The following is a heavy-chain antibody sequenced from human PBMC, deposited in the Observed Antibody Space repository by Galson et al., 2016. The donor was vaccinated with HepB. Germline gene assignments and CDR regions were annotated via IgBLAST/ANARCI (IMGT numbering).Heavy chain of an antibody. D-gene: IGHD3-16*02. CDR1: VFNFRTYV. V-gene: IGHV3-33*03. J-gene: IGHJ4*02. Sequence: SLRLSCAASVFNFRTYVIHWVRQPPGKGLEWVAVIWYDASKEYYLDSVTGRFSISRDNSEKTVYLQIDSLRVDDTAVYYCGGGRGVIDYWGQGTQVIVSS. CDR3: GGGRGVIDY. CDR2: IWYDASKE.